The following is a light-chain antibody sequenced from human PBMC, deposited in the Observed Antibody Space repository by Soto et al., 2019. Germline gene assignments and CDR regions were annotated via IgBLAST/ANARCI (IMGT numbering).Light chain of an antibody. CDR2: GNN. J-gene: IGLJ3*02. V-gene: IGLV1-40*01. CDR3: QSYDSSLSGLWV. CDR1: SSNIGAGYD. Sequence: QSALTQPPSVSGAPGQRVTISCTGSSSNIGAGYDVHWYQQLPGAAPKLLIYGNNNRPSGVPDRFSGSKSGTSASLAITGLQAEDEADYYCQSYDSSLSGLWVFGGGTKVTVL.